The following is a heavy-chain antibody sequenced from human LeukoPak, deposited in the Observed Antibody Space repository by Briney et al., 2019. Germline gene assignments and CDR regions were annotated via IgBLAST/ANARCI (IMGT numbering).Heavy chain of an antibody. CDR3: EEWFLNRYFHR. J-gene: IGHJ1*01. D-gene: IGHD3-3*01. V-gene: IGHV3-23*01. Sequence: PGGSLRLSCAASGFPFSNYFVSWVGQARGKGLEWVSGISAGGGDTYYAESVKGRFTISRDNSKNMVDLQINSLRAEDTAVYYCEEWFLNRYFHRWGQGTLVTVSS. CDR2: ISAGGGDT. CDR1: GFPFSNYF.